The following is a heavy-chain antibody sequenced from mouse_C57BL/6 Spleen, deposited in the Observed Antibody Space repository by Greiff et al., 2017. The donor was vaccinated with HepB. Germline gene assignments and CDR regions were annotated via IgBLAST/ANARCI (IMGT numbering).Heavy chain of an antibody. V-gene: IGHV1-80*01. J-gene: IGHJ4*01. Sequence: QVQLQQSGAELVKPGASVKISCKASGYAFSSYWMNWVKQRPGKGLEWIGQIYPGDGDTNYNGKFKGKATLTADKSSSTAYMQLSSLTSEDSAVYFCARSRPYYYAMDYGGQGTSVTVSS. CDR3: ARSRPYYYAMDY. D-gene: IGHD1-2*01. CDR1: GYAFSSYW. CDR2: IYPGDGDT.